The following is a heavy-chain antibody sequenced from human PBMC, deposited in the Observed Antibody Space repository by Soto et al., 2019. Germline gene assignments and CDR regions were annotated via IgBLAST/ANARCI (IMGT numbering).Heavy chain of an antibody. CDR1: GFTFSSYA. Sequence: GGSLRLSCAASGFTFSSYAMHWVRQAPGKGLEYVSAISSNGGSTYYANSVKGRFTISRDNSKNTLYLQMGSLRAEDMAVYYCARISYGSGSYYSPANDYWGQGTLVTVSS. D-gene: IGHD3-10*01. CDR2: ISSNGGST. J-gene: IGHJ4*02. V-gene: IGHV3-64*01. CDR3: ARISYGSGSYYSPANDY.